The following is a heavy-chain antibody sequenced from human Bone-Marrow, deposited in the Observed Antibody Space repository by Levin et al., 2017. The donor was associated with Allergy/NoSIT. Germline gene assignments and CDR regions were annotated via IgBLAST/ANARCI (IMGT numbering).Heavy chain of an antibody. Sequence: SETLSLTCTISGDSITSNNYYWGWIRQPPGKGLEWIGNFYFSGNTDNNASLKGRVTLSVDTSTKYFFLNLSSVTAADTAVYYCSRLPHPSGCTTTRCYTGGGGYFDSWGQGTLVTVSS. CDR1: GDSITSNNYY. CDR3: SRLPHPSGCTTTRCYTGGGGYFDS. D-gene: IGHD3-16*02. J-gene: IGHJ4*02. CDR2: FYFSGNT. V-gene: IGHV4-39*02.